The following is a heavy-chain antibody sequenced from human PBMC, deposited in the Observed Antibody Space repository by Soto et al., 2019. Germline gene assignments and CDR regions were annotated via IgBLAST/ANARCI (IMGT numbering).Heavy chain of an antibody. D-gene: IGHD3-3*01. V-gene: IGHV3-23*01. CDR2: ISGTGHST. J-gene: IGHJ4*02. Sequence: GGSLRLSCAASGFTFSTNVMNWVRQTPGKGLEWVSGISGTGHSTYYADSVKGRFTISRDNSKNTLHLQMNSLGAEDTAVYYCAKGDFWSGYYTQPYFDYWGQGT. CDR1: GFTFSTNV. CDR3: AKGDFWSGYYTQPYFDY.